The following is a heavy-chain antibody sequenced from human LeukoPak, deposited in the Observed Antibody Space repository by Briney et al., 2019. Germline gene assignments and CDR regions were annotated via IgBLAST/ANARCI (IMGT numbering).Heavy chain of an antibody. V-gene: IGHV5-51*06. CDR1: GYSFTTYW. J-gene: IGHJ5*02. D-gene: IGHD3-22*01. CDR3: ARNLYSSGGHWFDP. CDR2: IYPGDSDT. Sequence: GESLKISCKGSGYSFTTYWIGWVRQMPGKGLEWMGIIYPGDSDTRYSPSFQGQVTISADKSISTAYLQWSRLKASDAAMYYCARNLYSSGGHWFDPWGQGTLVTVSS.